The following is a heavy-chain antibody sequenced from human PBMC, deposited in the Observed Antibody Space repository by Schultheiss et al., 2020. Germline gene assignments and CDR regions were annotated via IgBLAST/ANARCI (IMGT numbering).Heavy chain of an antibody. V-gene: IGHV4-34*01. J-gene: IGHJ6*02. CDR3: ASESITGTTAGMDV. CDR1: GGSFSGYY. CDR2: INHSGST. Sequence: SETLSLTCAVYGGSFSGYYWSWIRQPPGKGLGWIGEINHSGSTNYNPSLKSRVTISVDTSKNQFSLKLSSVTAADTAVYYCASESITGTTAGMDVWGQGTTVTVSS. D-gene: IGHD1-7*01.